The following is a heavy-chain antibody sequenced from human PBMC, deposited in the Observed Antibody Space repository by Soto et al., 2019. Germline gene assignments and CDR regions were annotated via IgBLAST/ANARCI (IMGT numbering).Heavy chain of an antibody. CDR1: GFTFSRYW. Sequence: EVQLAESGGGLIQPGGSLRLSCATSGFTFSRYWIHWVRQAPGEGLVWVSRISGDGAHTDYAESVKGRFTVSRDIAKGTGHLQMNNLRAEDTAICSWVRLGFVGEGDFWGQGSLVTVSS. CDR3: VRLGFVGEGDF. CDR2: ISGDGAHT. D-gene: IGHD3-16*01. V-gene: IGHV3-74*01. J-gene: IGHJ4*02.